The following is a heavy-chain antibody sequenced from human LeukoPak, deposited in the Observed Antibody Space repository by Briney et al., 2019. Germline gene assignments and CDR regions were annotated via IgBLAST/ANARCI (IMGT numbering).Heavy chain of an antibody. CDR3: AKDLTGPIAVAGTVDY. V-gene: IGHV3-23*01. Sequence: GSLRLSCAASGFTFSSYAMSWVRQAPGKGLEWVSAISGSGGSTYYADSVKGRFTISRDNSKNTLYLQMNSLRAEDTAVYYCAKDLTGPIAVAGTVDYWGQGTLVTVSS. CDR2: ISGSGGST. J-gene: IGHJ4*02. CDR1: GFTFSSYA. D-gene: IGHD6-19*01.